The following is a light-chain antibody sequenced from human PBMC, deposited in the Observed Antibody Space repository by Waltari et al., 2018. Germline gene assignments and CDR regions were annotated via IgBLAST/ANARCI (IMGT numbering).Light chain of an antibody. CDR1: QFIGTN. CDR3: QHYHNWPPWT. CDR2: GAS. Sequence: VVMTQSPATLSVSPGEGVTLSCRASQFIGTNLAWYQQRPGQAPRLLIYGASSRAAGVPARFSGSGSGTEFTLAISDLKSEDSAVYYCQHYHNWPPWTFGQGTKVEIK. V-gene: IGKV3-15*01. J-gene: IGKJ1*01.